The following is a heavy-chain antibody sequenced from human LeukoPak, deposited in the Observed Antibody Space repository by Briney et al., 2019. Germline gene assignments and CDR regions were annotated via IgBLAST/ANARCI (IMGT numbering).Heavy chain of an antibody. D-gene: IGHD5-24*01. J-gene: IGHJ3*01. V-gene: IGHV3-23*01. Sequence: GGSLRLSCAVSGFTFSGAAMTWVRQAPGKGLEWVSLISSSGNNAYYADSVKGRFTISRDNSKNTLSLQMNSLRVEDTAIYYCAKDIQLSTWGRGTRVTVSS. CDR2: ISSSGNNA. CDR3: AKDIQLST. CDR1: GFTFSGAA.